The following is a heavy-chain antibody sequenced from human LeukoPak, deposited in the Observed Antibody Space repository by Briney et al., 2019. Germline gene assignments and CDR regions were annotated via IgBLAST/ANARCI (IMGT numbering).Heavy chain of an antibody. J-gene: IGHJ4*02. CDR1: GFTVSSNY. CDR3: ARGPLNYYDSSGYYADY. D-gene: IGHD3-22*01. Sequence: GGSLRLSCAASGFTVSSNYMSWVRQAPGKGLEWVSVIYSGGSTYYADSVKGRFTISRDNSKNTLYLQMNSLRAEDTAVYYCARGPLNYYDSSGYYADYWGQGTLVTVSP. V-gene: IGHV3-53*01. CDR2: IYSGGST.